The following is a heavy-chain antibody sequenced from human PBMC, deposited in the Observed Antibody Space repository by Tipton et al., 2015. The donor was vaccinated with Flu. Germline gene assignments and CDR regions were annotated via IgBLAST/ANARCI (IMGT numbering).Heavy chain of an antibody. Sequence: TLSLTCTVSGGSISSYYWSWIRQPPGKGLEWIGYIYYSGSTNYNPSLKSRVTISVDTSKNQFSLKLSSVTAADTAVYYCARGLYAGGKTPFDSWGQGTLVTVSS. V-gene: IGHV4-59*01. CDR2: IYYSGST. D-gene: IGHD4-23*01. CDR3: ARGLYAGGKTPFDS. CDR1: GGSISSYY. J-gene: IGHJ4*02.